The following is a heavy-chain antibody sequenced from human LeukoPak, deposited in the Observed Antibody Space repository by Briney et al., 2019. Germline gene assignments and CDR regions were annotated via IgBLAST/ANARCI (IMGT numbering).Heavy chain of an antibody. V-gene: IGHV4-59*01. Sequence: PSETLSLTCTVSGGSISSYYWSWIRQPPGKGLEWIGYIYCSGSTNYNLSLKSRVTISVDTSKNQFSLKLSSVTAADTAVYYRVGYCSSTSCYSIDAFDIWGQGTMVTVSS. CDR3: VGYCSSTSCYSIDAFDI. CDR1: GGSISSYY. D-gene: IGHD2-2*03. J-gene: IGHJ3*02. CDR2: IYCSGST.